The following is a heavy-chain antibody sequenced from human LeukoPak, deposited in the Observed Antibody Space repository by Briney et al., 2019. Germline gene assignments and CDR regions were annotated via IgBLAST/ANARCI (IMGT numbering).Heavy chain of an antibody. Sequence: SETLSLTCAVYGGSFRGYYWSWIRQPPGKGLEWIGEINHSGSTNYNPSLKSRVTISVDTSKNQFSLKLSSVTAADTAVYYCARRRLRCPADLWGRGTLVTVSS. J-gene: IGHJ2*01. V-gene: IGHV4-34*01. CDR2: INHSGST. D-gene: IGHD4-17*01. CDR3: ARRRLRCPADL. CDR1: GGSFRGYY.